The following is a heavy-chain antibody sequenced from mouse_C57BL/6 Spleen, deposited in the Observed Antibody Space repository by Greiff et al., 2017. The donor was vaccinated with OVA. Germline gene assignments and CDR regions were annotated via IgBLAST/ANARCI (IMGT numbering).Heavy chain of an antibody. J-gene: IGHJ4*01. V-gene: IGHV1-26*01. CDR1: GYTFTDYY. CDR3: ARDYGSSYVPYAMDY. Sequence: EVKLQQSGPELVKPGASVKISCKASGYTFTDYYMNWVKQSHGKSLEWIGDINPNNGGTSYNQKFKGKATLTVDKSSSTAYMELRSLTSEDSAVYYCARDYGSSYVPYAMDYWGQGTSVTVSS. D-gene: IGHD1-1*01. CDR2: INPNNGGT.